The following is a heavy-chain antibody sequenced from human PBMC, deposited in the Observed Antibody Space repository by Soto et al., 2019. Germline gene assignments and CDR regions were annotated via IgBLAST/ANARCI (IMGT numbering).Heavy chain of an antibody. V-gene: IGHV2-5*01. CDR1: GFSLTTSTVG. Sequence: QITLKESGPTVVKPTQTLTLTCTFSGFSLTTSTVGVGWISQPPGKALEWLALIYSNDDKRYSPSLKSRLTITKDTAKNQVVLTMATMDPVDTATSYCAHSPFTSGWYYFAYWCQGTVVNVSS. D-gene: IGHD6-19*01. J-gene: IGHJ4*02. CDR2: IYSNDDK. CDR3: AHSPFTSGWYYFAY.